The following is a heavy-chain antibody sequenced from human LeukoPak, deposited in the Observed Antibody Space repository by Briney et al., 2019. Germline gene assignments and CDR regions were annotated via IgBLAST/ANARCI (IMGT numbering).Heavy chain of an antibody. CDR1: GFTVSSNY. J-gene: IGHJ3*02. D-gene: IGHD3-10*01. V-gene: IGHV3-53*01. CDR3: AREGPRSVRANAFDI. CDR2: IYSGGST. Sequence: GGSLRLSCAASGFTVSSNYMSWVRQAPGKGLEWVSVIYSGGSTYYADSVKGRITISRDNSKNTLYLQMNSLRAEDTAVYYCAREGPRSVRANAFDIWGQGTMVTVSS.